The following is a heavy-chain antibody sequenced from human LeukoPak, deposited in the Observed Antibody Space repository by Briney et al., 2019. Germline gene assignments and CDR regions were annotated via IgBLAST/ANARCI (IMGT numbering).Heavy chain of an antibody. V-gene: IGHV4-61*02. CDR2: IYTSGST. CDR1: GGSISSGSYY. D-gene: IGHD3-9*01. J-gene: IGHJ5*02. Sequence: PSETLSLTCTVSGGSISSGSYYWSWIRQPAGKGLEWIGRIYTSGSTNYNPSLKSRVTISVDTSKNQFSLKLSSVTAADTAVYYCARGDYDILTGYYWGVWFDPWGQGTLVTVSS. CDR3: ARGDYDILTGYYWGVWFDP.